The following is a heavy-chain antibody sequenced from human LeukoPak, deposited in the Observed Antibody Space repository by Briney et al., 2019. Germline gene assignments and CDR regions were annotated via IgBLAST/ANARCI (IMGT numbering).Heavy chain of an antibody. CDR3: ATTNGAPLFDY. J-gene: IGHJ4*02. CDR1: GYTLTELS. Sequence: GASVTVSCTVSGYTLTELSMHWVRQAPGKGLEWMGGFDPEDGETIYAQKFQGRVTMTEGTSTDTAYMELSSLRSEDTAVYYCATTNGAPLFDYWGQGTLVTVSS. CDR2: FDPEDGET. V-gene: IGHV1-24*01. D-gene: IGHD2-8*01.